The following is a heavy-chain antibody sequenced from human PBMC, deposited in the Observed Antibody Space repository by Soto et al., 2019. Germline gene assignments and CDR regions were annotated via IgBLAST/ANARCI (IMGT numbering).Heavy chain of an antibody. CDR3: ARDAAESIDY. D-gene: IGHD6-13*01. J-gene: IGHJ4*02. V-gene: IGHV1-18*01. CDR2: ISAYNGNT. Sequence: ASVKVSCTASGYTFTSYGISLVRQAPGQGREWMGWISAYNGNTNNAQKLQGRVTMTTDTSTSTAYMELRSLRSDDTAVYYCARDAAESIDYWGQGTLVXVSS. CDR1: GYTFTSYG.